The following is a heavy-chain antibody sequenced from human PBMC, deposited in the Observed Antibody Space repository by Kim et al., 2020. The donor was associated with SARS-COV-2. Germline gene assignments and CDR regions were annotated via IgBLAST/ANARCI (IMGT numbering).Heavy chain of an antibody. J-gene: IGHJ4*02. D-gene: IGHD2-2*02. V-gene: IGHV3-23*01. CDR3: ARQSYCSSTSCYMGFDY. CDR1: GFTFSSYA. CDR2: ISGSGDRT. Sequence: GGSLRLSCAASGFTFSSYAMSWVRQAPGKGLEWVSVISGSGDRTYYADSVKGRFTISRDNSKNTLYLQMNSLSAEDTAVYYCARQSYCSSTSCYMGFDYWGQGTLVTVSS.